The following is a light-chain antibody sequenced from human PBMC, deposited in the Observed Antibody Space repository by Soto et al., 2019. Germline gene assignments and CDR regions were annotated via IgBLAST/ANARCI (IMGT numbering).Light chain of an antibody. Sequence: DIQMTQSPSSLFASVGDSVTITCRASQTITTYLIWYRQKPGKAPKLLIYAASSLQSGVPSRFSGSGSETEFTLTISSLQPEDFATYFCQQIYSAPLTFGGGTKVEIK. CDR1: QTITTY. CDR2: AAS. V-gene: IGKV1-39*01. CDR3: QQIYSAPLT. J-gene: IGKJ4*01.